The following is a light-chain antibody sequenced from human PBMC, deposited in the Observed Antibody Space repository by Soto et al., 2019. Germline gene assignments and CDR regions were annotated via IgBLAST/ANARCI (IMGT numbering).Light chain of an antibody. CDR1: QGISTY. V-gene: IGKV1-39*01. CDR3: HQSYTMAPNT. CDR2: AAS. J-gene: IGKJ2*01. Sequence: IPMTQSPSSLSASVGDRVNITCRASQGISTYLNWYQQTPGKAPKLLIHAASSLHRGVPSRFSGGGSGTDFTIIISSLQPEDFATYYCHQSYTMAPNTFGQGTRLEIK.